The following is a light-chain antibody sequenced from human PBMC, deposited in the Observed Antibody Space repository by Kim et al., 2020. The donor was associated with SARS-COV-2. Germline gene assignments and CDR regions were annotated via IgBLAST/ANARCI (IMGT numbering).Light chain of an antibody. CDR3: CSYAGSYIWV. CDR2: DVS. J-gene: IGLJ2*01. Sequence: QSALTQPRSVSGSPGQSVTISCSGTSSDVGRYKFVSWYQQHPGKVPKLIIYDVSKRPSGVPDRFSGSKSGNSASLTISGLQAEDEADYYCCSYAGSYIWVFGGGTQLTVL. V-gene: IGLV2-11*01. CDR1: SSDVGRYKF.